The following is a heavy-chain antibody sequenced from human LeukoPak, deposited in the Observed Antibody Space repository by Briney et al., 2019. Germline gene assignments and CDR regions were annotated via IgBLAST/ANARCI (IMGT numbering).Heavy chain of an antibody. J-gene: IGHJ4*02. Sequence: KAGGSLRLSCAASGFTFSDYYMSWIRQAPGKGLEWVSYISSSGSTISYADSVKGRFTISRDNAKNSLYLQMNSLRAEDTAEYYCARGVAGLLQFDYWGQGTLVTVSS. V-gene: IGHV3-11*01. D-gene: IGHD6-19*01. CDR3: ARGVAGLLQFDY. CDR2: ISSSGSTI. CDR1: GFTFSDYY.